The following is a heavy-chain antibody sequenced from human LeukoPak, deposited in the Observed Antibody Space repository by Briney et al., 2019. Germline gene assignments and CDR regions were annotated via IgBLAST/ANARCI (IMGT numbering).Heavy chain of an antibody. V-gene: IGHV1-2*02. J-gene: IGHJ6*02. D-gene: IGHD5-18*01. CDR3: AREQIQLWLQLYFYYCMDV. CDR2: INLNSGGT. CDR1: GYTFTSYY. Sequence: AAVTLSCTASGYTFTSYYMHWVRLAPGQGLALIGWINLNSGGTNYEQTFQGRGTMTRDTSISTAYMELSRRRSDDTAVYYCAREQIQLWLQLYFYYCMDVWSQGTTVNVSS.